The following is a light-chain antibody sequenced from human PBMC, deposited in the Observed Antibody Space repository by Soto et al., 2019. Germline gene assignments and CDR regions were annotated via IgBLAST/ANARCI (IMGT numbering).Light chain of an antibody. CDR3: QQLKSNLIT. J-gene: IGKJ5*01. V-gene: IGKV1-9*01. CDR2: AAS. Sequence: DIQLTQSPSFLSASVGDRVTITCRASQGINRFLAWYQQKPGKDPKLLIYAASTLQSGVPSRFSGSGSGTEFTLTISSLQPEDFATYYCQQLKSNLITFGQGTRLEIK. CDR1: QGINRF.